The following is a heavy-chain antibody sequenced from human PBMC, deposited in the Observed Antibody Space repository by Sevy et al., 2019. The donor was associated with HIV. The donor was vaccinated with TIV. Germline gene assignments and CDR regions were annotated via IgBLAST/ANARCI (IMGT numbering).Heavy chain of an antibody. CDR1: GGSISSSSYY. CDR2: IYYSGST. J-gene: IGHJ4*02. CDR3: ARRRVVGATRYYFDY. D-gene: IGHD1-26*01. Sequence: SETLSLTCTVSGGSISSSSYYWGWIRQPPGKGLEWIGSIYYSGSTYYNPSLKSRVTISVDTSKNQFSLKLSSVTAADTAVYYCARRRVVGATRYYFDYWGQGTLVTVPS. V-gene: IGHV4-39*01.